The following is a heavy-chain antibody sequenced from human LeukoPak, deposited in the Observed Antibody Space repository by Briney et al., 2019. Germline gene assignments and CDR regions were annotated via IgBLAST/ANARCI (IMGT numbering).Heavy chain of an antibody. J-gene: IGHJ4*02. D-gene: IGHD3-22*01. CDR3: GRGGGYYYDSSGSGRNYFDY. V-gene: IGHV4-30-2*01. CDR2: IYHSGST. CDR1: GGSISSGGYS. Sequence: SETLSLTCAVSGGSISSGGYSWSWIRQPPGKGLEWIGYIYHSGSTYYNPSLKSRVTISVDRSKNQFSLKLSSVTAADTAVYYWGRGGGYYYDSSGSGRNYFDYWGQGTLVTVSS.